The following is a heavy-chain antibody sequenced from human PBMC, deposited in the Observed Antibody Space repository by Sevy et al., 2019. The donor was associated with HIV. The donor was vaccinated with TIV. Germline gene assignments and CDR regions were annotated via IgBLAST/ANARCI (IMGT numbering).Heavy chain of an antibody. J-gene: IGHJ4*02. Sequence: GGSLRLSCAASGFTFSDYYMSWIRQAPGKGLEWVSYISSSGSTIYYADSVKGRFTISRDNAKNSLYLQMNSPRAEDTAVYYCATDSNWNDVVSTDYWGQGTLVTVSS. CDR2: ISSSGSTI. D-gene: IGHD1-1*01. V-gene: IGHV3-11*01. CDR1: GFTFSDYY. CDR3: ATDSNWNDVVSTDY.